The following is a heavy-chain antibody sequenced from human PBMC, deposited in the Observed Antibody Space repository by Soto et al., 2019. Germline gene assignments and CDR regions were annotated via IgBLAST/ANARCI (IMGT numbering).Heavy chain of an antibody. CDR2: IIPIFGTA. CDR1: GGTFSSYA. J-gene: IGHJ6*02. CDR3: ARGKRVATIKPSYYYYYGMDV. D-gene: IGHD5-12*01. Sequence: ASVKVSCKASGGTFSSYAISWVRQAPGQGLEWMGGIIPIFGTANYAQKFQGRVTITADESTNTAYVELSSLRSEDTAVYYCARGKRVATIKPSYYYYYGMDVWGQGTTVTVSS. V-gene: IGHV1-69*13.